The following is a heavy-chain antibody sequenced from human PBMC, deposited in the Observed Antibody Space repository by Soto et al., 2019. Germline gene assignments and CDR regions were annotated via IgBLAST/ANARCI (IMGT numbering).Heavy chain of an antibody. Sequence: DVQLVESGGGLVKPGGSLRLSCAASGFSFSSHAMNWVRQAPGRGLELVSSISSTSSYIHHSASVKGRVTISRDNAKSSLYLQLDGLRVDDMGVYYCVRDGRLQLQGEFFDHWGQGILVTVSS. V-gene: IGHV3-21*06. CDR2: ISSTSSYI. D-gene: IGHD2-21*02. CDR3: VRDGRLQLQGEFFDH. CDR1: GFSFSSHA. J-gene: IGHJ5*02.